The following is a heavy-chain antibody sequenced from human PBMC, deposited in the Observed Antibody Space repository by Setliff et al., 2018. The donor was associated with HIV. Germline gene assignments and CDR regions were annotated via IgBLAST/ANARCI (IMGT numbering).Heavy chain of an antibody. D-gene: IGHD4-17*01. CDR1: GFTFSDYY. CDR2: ISSGGSAI. V-gene: IGHV3-11*04. J-gene: IGHJ6*02. Sequence: PGGSLRLSCAASGFTFSDYYMSWIRQAPGKGLEWVSYISSGGSAIYYADSVKGRFTISRDNPKNTLYLQMNSLRGDDTAMYYCAKDRHGDYFHYYGMDVWGQGTTVTVSS. CDR3: AKDRHGDYFHYYGMDV.